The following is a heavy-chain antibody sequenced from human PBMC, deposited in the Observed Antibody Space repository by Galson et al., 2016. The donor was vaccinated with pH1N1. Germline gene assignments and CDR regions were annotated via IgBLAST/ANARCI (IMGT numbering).Heavy chain of an antibody. D-gene: IGHD1-14*01. CDR1: GFTFSSYS. J-gene: IGHJ6*02. CDR3: AGVNHYYYYGMDV. V-gene: IGHV3-48*01. Sequence: SLRLSCAASGFTFSSYSMNWVRQAPGKGLEWVSYISSSSSTIYYADSVKGRFTISRDNAKNSLYLQMNSLRAEDTALYYCAGVNHYYYYGMDVWGQGTTVTVSS. CDR2: ISSSSSTI.